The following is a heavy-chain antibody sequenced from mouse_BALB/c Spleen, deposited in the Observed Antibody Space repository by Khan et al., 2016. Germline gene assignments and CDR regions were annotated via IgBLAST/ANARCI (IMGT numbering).Heavy chain of an antibody. V-gene: IGHV14-4*02. CDR3: NVRFAY. CDR1: GFNIKDYY. J-gene: IGHJ3*01. Sequence: EVELVESGAELVRSGASVKLSCTASGFNIKDYYMHWVKQRPEQGLEWIGWIDPENGDTEYAPKFQGKATMTADTSPNTAYLQLSSLTSEDTAVYYCNVRFAYWGQGTLVTVAA. CDR2: IDPENGDT.